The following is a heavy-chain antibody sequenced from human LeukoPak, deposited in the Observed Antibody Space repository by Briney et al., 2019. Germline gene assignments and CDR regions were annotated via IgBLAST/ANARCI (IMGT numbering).Heavy chain of an antibody. CDR3: ARDRAQLGYCSSTSCSRRIFDY. Sequence: SETLSLTCAVYGGSFSGYYWSWIRQPPGKGLEWIGEINHSGSTNYNPSLKSRVTISVDTSKNQFSLKLSSVTAADTAVYYCARDRAQLGYCSSTSCSRRIFDYWGQGTLVTVSS. CDR2: INHSGST. CDR1: GGSFSGYY. V-gene: IGHV4-34*01. J-gene: IGHJ4*02. D-gene: IGHD2-2*01.